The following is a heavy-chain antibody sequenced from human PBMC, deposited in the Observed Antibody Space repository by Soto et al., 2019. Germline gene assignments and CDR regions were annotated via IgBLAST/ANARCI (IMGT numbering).Heavy chain of an antibody. Sequence: QVQLVQSGAELKKPGASVKVSCKASGYTFDSHGISWVRQAPGQGLEWMGWISAYNGNTNFAQKFQDRVTLTTDTSTSTAYMELRSLRSDDTAVYYCARGYTYGYAPGYWGQGTLVTVSA. CDR3: ARGYTYGYAPGY. J-gene: IGHJ4*02. V-gene: IGHV1-18*01. CDR2: ISAYNGNT. D-gene: IGHD5-18*01. CDR1: GYTFDSHG.